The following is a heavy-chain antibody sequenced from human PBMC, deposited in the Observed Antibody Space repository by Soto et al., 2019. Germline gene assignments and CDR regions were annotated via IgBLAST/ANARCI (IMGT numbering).Heavy chain of an antibody. D-gene: IGHD2-8*01. CDR3: ARVTEWNYYYYMDV. V-gene: IGHV3-33*01. CDR2: IWYDGSNK. J-gene: IGHJ6*03. Sequence: QVQLVESGGGVVQPGRSLRLSCAASGFTFSSYGMHWVRQAPGKGLEWVAVIWYDGSNKYYADSVKGRFTISRDNSKNTLYLQMNSLRAEDTAVYYCARVTEWNYYYYMDVWGKGTTVTVSS. CDR1: GFTFSSYG.